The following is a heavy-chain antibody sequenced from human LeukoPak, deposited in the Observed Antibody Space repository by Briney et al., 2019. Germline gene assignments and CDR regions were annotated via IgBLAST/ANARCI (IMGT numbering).Heavy chain of an antibody. CDR1: GFTVSSNY. CDR3: ARRAGGGYYFDY. J-gene: IGHJ4*02. Sequence: PGGSLRLSCAASGFTVSSNYMSWVRQAPGKGLEWVSVAYSGGSTYYADSVKGRFTISRDNAKNSLYLQMNSLRAGDTAVYYCARRAGGGYYFDYWGQGTLVTVSS. V-gene: IGHV3-53*01. D-gene: IGHD2-15*01. CDR2: AYSGGST.